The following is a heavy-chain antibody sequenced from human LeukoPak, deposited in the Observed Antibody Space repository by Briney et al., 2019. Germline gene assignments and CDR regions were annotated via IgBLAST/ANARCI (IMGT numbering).Heavy chain of an antibody. J-gene: IGHJ4*02. Sequence: PGRSLRLSCAASGFTFSSHGMHWVHQAPGKGLEWVAFIRYDGSNKYYADSVKGRFTISRDNSKNTLYLQMNSLRAEDTAVYYCAKDEGSSGPYYFDYWGQGTLVTVSS. CDR2: IRYDGSNK. D-gene: IGHD6-6*01. CDR3: AKDEGSSGPYYFDY. CDR1: GFTFSSHG. V-gene: IGHV3-30*02.